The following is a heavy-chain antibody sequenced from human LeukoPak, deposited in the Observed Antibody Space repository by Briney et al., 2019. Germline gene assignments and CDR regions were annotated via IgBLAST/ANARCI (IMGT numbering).Heavy chain of an antibody. CDR2: MHPNNGDT. Sequence: ASVKVSCKASGYTFTSYNINWVRQAPGQGLEWMAWMHPNNGDTGYAQKFQDRVTVTSNTSISTAYMALRSLTSEATAVYYCARELIVLEPAARRYNYYMDVWGIGTTVSVSS. V-gene: IGHV1-8*03. D-gene: IGHD2-2*01. J-gene: IGHJ6*03. CDR1: GYTFTSYN. CDR3: ARELIVLEPAARRYNYYMDV.